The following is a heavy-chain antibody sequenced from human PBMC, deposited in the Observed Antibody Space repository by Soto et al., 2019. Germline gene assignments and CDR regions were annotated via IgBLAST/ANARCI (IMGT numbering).Heavy chain of an antibody. CDR2: ISVHNGNI. CDR3: ARDLDGSGSYYTDY. J-gene: IGHJ4*02. Sequence: ASVKVSCKASGYNFINYGITWVRQAPGQGLEWMGWISVHNGNIKYAQKLQGRVTMTTDTSTSTAYMELRSLRSDDTAVYYCARDLDGSGSYYTDYWGPGTVVTVSS. V-gene: IGHV1-18*01. CDR1: GYNFINYG. D-gene: IGHD3-10*01.